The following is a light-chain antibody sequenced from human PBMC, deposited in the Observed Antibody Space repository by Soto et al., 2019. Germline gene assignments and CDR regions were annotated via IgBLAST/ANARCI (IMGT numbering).Light chain of an antibody. Sequence: DIQMTQSPSSLSASVDRVTITCRASQGISIYLACYQQKPWKVPKLLIYAASTLQSGVPSRFSGSGSGTDFTLTISSLQPEDVATYYCQKYNSAPRTFGGGTKVEIK. CDR3: QKYNSAPRT. CDR1: QGISIY. J-gene: IGKJ4*01. V-gene: IGKV1-27*01. CDR2: AAS.